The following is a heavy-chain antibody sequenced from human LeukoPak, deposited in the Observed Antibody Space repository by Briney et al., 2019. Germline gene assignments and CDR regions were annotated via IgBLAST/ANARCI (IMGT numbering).Heavy chain of an antibody. D-gene: IGHD2/OR15-2a*01. V-gene: IGHV3-11*01. J-gene: IGHJ4*02. CDR1: GFSFSDYY. Sequence: GGSLRLSCAASGFSFSDYYMSWIRWAPGKGLEWVSYISGSGRTIYYADSVKGRFTISRDNAKNSLYLQMNSLRADDTAVYYCARDFKDSTYYNFDCWGQGTLVTVSS. CDR3: ARDFKDSTYYNFDC. CDR2: ISGSGRTI.